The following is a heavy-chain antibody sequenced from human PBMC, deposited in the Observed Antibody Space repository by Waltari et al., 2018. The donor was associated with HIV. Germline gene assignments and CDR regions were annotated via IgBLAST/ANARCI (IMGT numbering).Heavy chain of an antibody. V-gene: IGHV1-2*06. CDR3: ARTSVAGDGDFDY. CDR1: GYTFTDYY. D-gene: IGHD6-19*01. Sequence: QVHLVQSGAELKKPGASVKVSCKPSGYTFTDYYTHWVRQAPGQGLEWMGRINSNTGATNYAQKFQGRVTMTRDVSITTAYMEVTRLVSDDTAVYYCARTSVAGDGDFDYWGQGTLVTVSS. CDR2: INSNTGAT. J-gene: IGHJ4*02.